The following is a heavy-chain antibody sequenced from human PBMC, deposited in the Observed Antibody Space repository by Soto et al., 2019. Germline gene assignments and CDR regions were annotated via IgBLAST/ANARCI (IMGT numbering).Heavy chain of an antibody. CDR1: GGTFSSYA. V-gene: IGHV1-69*13. J-gene: IGHJ5*02. Sequence: SVKVSCKASGGTFSSYAITWVRQAPGQGLEWMGGIIPIFGTANYAQKFQGRVTITADESTSTAYMELSSLRSEDTAVYYCARGSDYDSSGYYYSWFDPWGQGTLVTVSS. CDR2: IIPIFGTA. D-gene: IGHD3-22*01. CDR3: ARGSDYDSSGYYYSWFDP.